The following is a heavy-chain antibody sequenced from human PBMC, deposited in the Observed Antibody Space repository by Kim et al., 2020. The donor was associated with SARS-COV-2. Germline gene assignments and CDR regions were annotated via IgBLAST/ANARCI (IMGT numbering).Heavy chain of an antibody. V-gene: IGHV3-15*01. CDR3: TTDVWDYYYYYYGMDV. Sequence: GGSLRLSCAASGFTFSNAWMSWVRQAPGKGLEWVGRIKSKTDGGTTDYAAPVKGRFTISRDDSKNTLYLQMNSLKTEDTAVYYCTTDVWDYYYYYYGMDVWGQGTTVTVSS. D-gene: IGHD1-26*01. CDR2: IKSKTDGGTT. J-gene: IGHJ6*02. CDR1: GFTFSNAW.